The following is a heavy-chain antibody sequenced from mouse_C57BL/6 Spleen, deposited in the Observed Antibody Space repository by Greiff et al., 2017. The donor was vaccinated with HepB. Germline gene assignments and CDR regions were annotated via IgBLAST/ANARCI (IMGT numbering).Heavy chain of an antibody. D-gene: IGHD1-1*01. V-gene: IGHV1-80*01. Sequence: QVQLQQSGAELVKPGASVKISCKASGYAFSSYWMNWVKQRPGKGLEWIGQIYPGDGDTNYNGKFKGKATLTADKYSSTAYMQLSSLTSEDSAVYFCARFGTTVVADYWGQGTTLTVSS. CDR1: GYAFSSYW. J-gene: IGHJ2*01. CDR2: IYPGDGDT. CDR3: ARFGTTVVADY.